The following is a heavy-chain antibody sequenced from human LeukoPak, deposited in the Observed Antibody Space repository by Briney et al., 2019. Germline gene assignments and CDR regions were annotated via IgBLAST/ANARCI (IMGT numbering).Heavy chain of an antibody. CDR3: AKEAYEFHYYFDS. J-gene: IGHJ4*02. CDR2: ISWNGGTI. D-gene: IGHD3-22*01. V-gene: IGHV3-9*01. Sequence: PGRSLRLSCAASGFTFDDYAMHWVRQAPGKGLEWVSGISWNGGTIRYADAVKGRFTISRDNAKNSLYLQMNSLRLEDTAIYYCAKEAYEFHYYFDSWGQGTLVTVSS. CDR1: GFTFDDYA.